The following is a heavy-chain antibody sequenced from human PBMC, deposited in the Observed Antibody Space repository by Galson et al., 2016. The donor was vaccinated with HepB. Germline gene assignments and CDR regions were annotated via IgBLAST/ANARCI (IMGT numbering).Heavy chain of an antibody. CDR1: GFTFSTYG. V-gene: IGHV3-33*01. CDR2: ILYDGSNK. J-gene: IGHJ4*02. Sequence: LRLSCAASGFTFSTYGMHWVRQAPGKGLEWVAVILYDGSNKYYVDSVKGRFTISRDNSKNTLYLQMNSLRAEDTAVYYCARAPPSDLYYYDSSGYADYWGQGTLVTVSS. D-gene: IGHD3-22*01. CDR3: ARAPPSDLYYYDSSGYADY.